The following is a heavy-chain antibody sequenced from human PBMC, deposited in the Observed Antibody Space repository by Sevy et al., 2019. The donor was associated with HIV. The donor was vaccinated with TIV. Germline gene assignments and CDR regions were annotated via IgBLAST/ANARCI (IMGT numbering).Heavy chain of an antibody. J-gene: IGHJ6*02. Sequence: GSLRLSCVASGFTFSNYGTHWGRQAPGKGLEWVAITSYNEGGENYADSVKGRFTISRDNSKNTVYLQMYRLTTEDTGDYYCAKDTGSRDYDHYGLDVWGQGTTVTVSS. CDR2: TSYNEGGE. D-gene: IGHD3-22*01. CDR1: GFTFSNYG. V-gene: IGHV3-30*18. CDR3: AKDTGSRDYDHYGLDV.